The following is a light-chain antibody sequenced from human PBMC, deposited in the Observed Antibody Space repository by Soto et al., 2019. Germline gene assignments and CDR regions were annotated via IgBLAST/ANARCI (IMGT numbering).Light chain of an antibody. J-gene: IGKJ2*01. CDR3: QQHSDAPHT. Sequence: EIVLTQSRGTLYLSPGETASLSCRASRSLSDNHLAWYQQRPGQAPRILIYGSSSSAAGMPDRFRGSGTATDFTLITRRLEPEDFGVYYCQQHSDAPHTFGLGTKVDIK. CDR1: RSLSDNH. CDR2: GSS. V-gene: IGKV3-20*01.